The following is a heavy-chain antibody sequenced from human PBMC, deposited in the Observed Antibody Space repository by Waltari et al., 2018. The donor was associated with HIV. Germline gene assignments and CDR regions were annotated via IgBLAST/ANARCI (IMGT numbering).Heavy chain of an antibody. J-gene: IGHJ3*02. D-gene: IGHD3-22*01. CDR3: AKEGIIVITDAFDI. V-gene: IGHV3-23*01. CDR2: ISGSGGST. Sequence: EVQLLESGGGLVQPGGSLRLSCAASGFTFSHYAMSWVRQAPGKGLEWVSSISGSGGSTYYADSVKGRFTVSRDNSKDTLFLQMNSLRAEDTALYYCAKEGIIVITDAFDIWGQGTMVIVFS. CDR1: GFTFSHYA.